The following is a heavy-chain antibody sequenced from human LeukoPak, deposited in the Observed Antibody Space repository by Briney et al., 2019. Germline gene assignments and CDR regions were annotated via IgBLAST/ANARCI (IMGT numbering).Heavy chain of an antibody. D-gene: IGHD3-3*01. V-gene: IGHV3-30*03. CDR1: GFTFSSYG. Sequence: GGSLGLSCAASGFTFSSYGMHWVRQAPGKGLEWVAVISYDGSNKYYADSVKGRFTISRDNSKNTLYLQMNSLRAEDTAVYYCATNYDFWSENYWGQGTLVTVSS. J-gene: IGHJ4*02. CDR3: ATNYDFWSENY. CDR2: ISYDGSNK.